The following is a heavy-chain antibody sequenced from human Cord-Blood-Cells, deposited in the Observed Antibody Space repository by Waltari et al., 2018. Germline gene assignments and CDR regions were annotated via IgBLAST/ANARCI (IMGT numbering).Heavy chain of an antibody. D-gene: IGHD6-13*01. V-gene: IGHV3-30*18. CDR2: ISYDGSNN. J-gene: IGHJ4*02. CDR3: AKDRIRGSSSWFDY. CDR1: GLTFSGYG. Sequence: QVLLVESGGGVVQPGRPLRLSWAASGLTFSGYGLHWVRQAPGKGLELVAVISYDGSNNYYAGSVKGRFTISRDNSKNTLYLQMNSLRAEDTAVYYCAKDRIRGSSSWFDYWGQGTLVTVSS.